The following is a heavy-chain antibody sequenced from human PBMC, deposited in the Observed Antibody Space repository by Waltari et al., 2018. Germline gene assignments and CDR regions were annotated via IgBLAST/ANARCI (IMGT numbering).Heavy chain of an antibody. J-gene: IGHJ4*02. CDR3: ARMYGSSGYPLGLD. V-gene: IGHV4-59*01. CDR1: GGSISSYY. Sequence: QVQLQESGPGLVKPSETLSLTCPVSGGSISSYYWSWIRQPPGKGLEWIGFIYYSGSTNDNPSLKSRGTIAVDTSKNQFSLKLSSVTAADTAVYYCARMYGSSGYPLGLDWGQGTLVTVSS. CDR2: IYYSGST. D-gene: IGHD3-22*01.